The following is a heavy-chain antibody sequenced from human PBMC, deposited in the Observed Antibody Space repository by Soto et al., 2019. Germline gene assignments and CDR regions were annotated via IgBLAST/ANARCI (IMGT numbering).Heavy chain of an antibody. CDR1: GGTFSSYG. D-gene: IGHD5-12*01. CDR3: ARAKEMATIIFDY. CDR2: IIPMFGTAA. J-gene: IGHJ4*02. V-gene: IGHV1-69*06. Sequence: QVQLVQSGAEVKKPGSSVTVSCKASGGTFSSYGISWVRQAPGQGLEWMGGIIPMFGTAAHYAQKFQGRVTITADKSTSRVYIELSSPRSEDTAVYYCARAKEMATIIFDYWGQGTLVTVSS.